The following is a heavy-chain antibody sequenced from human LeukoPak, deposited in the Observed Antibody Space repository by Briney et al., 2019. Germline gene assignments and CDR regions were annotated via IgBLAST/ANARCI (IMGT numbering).Heavy chain of an antibody. CDR1: GFTFTSSA. CDR2: IVVGSGNT. Sequence: SVKVSCKASGFTFTSSAMQWVRQARGQRLEWIGWIVVGSGNTNYAQKFQERVTNTRDMSTSTAYMELSSLRSEDTAVYYCAALRAVGPHKGNVDYWGQGTLVTVSS. CDR3: AALRAVGPHKGNVDY. V-gene: IGHV1-58*02. J-gene: IGHJ4*02.